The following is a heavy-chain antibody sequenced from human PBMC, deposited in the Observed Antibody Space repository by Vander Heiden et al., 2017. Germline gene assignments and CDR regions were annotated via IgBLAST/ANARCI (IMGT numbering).Heavy chain of an antibody. Sequence: DVQLLESGGGLVQPGGSLRPSCPAAGFTFSNYAMNWVRQAPGKGREWVSAISGAGGNTYYADSVKGRFTISRDNSKNTLYLQMNSLRVEDTAVYYCAKVEAAAGSGYWGQGTLVTVSS. V-gene: IGHV3-23*01. CDR2: ISGAGGNT. J-gene: IGHJ4*02. CDR1: GFTFSNYA. CDR3: AKVEAAAGSGY. D-gene: IGHD6-13*01.